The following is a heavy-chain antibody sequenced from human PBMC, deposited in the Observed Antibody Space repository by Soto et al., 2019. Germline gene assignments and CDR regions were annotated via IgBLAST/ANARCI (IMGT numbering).Heavy chain of an antibody. V-gene: IGHV4-4*07. CDR3: ARVRMEWELPGQGNWFDP. Sequence: QVQLQESGPGLVKPSETLSLTCTVSGGSISSYYWSWIRQPAGKGLEWIGRIYTSGSTNYNPSLKSRVTMSVDTSKNQFSLKLSSVTAEDTAVYYCARVRMEWELPGQGNWFDPWGQGTLVTVSS. J-gene: IGHJ5*02. D-gene: IGHD1-26*01. CDR1: GGSISSYY. CDR2: IYTSGST.